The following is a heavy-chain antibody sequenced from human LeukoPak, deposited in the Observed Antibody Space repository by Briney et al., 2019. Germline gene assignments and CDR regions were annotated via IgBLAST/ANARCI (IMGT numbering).Heavy chain of an antibody. Sequence: GEPLKISCQASGYRFNSYWIGWVRQRPGKGLEWMGVIYPGDSDTRYSPSFQGQVTISADQSMSIASLQWRRLKASATAMYYCARQGMSPPTDEWGIRIDFDSWGQGTLVTVSS. CDR1: GYRFNSYW. J-gene: IGHJ4*02. CDR2: IYPGDSDT. V-gene: IGHV5-51*01. D-gene: IGHD3-16*01. CDR3: ARQGMSPPTDEWGIRIDFDS.